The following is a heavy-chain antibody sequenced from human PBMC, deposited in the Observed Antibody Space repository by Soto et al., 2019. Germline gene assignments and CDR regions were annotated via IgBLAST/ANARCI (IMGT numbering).Heavy chain of an antibody. V-gene: IGHV3-11*06. J-gene: IGHJ4*02. CDR2: ISGSSGST. Sequence: GGSLILSCAASGFTFSSYYMTWIRQAPGKGLEWVSYISGSSGSTNYADSVKGRFTISRDNAKESLYLQMNSLSAEDTAVYYCAGADYARGKFYYWAQGTLVTV. CDR1: GFTFSSYY. CDR3: AGADYARGKFYY. D-gene: IGHD4-17*01.